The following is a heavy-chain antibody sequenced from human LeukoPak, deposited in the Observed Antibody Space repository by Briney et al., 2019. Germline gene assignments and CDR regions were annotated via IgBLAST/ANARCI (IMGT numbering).Heavy chain of an antibody. D-gene: IGHD6-6*01. CDR2: INHSGST. CDR1: GGSFSGYY. Sequence: SETLSLTCAVYGGSFSGYYWSWIRQPPGKGLEWIGEINHSGSTNYNPSLKSRVTILVDTSKNQFSLKLSSVTAADTAVYYCARVEYSSSYSSKNNWFDPWGQGTLVTVSS. J-gene: IGHJ5*02. V-gene: IGHV4-34*01. CDR3: ARVEYSSSYSSKNNWFDP.